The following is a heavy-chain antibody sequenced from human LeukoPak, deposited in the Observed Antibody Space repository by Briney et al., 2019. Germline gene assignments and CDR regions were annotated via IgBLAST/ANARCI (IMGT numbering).Heavy chain of an antibody. Sequence: GGSLRLSCAASGFTFSDYYMRWIRQAPGEGLECVSYISSSGSTIYYADSVKGRFTISRDKAKNSLYLQMNSLRAEDTAVYSCARGMSHGYSYGHPTNFDYWGQGTLVTVFS. CDR3: ARGMSHGYSYGHPTNFDY. V-gene: IGHV3-11*01. CDR2: ISSSGSTI. J-gene: IGHJ4*02. CDR1: GFTFSDYY. D-gene: IGHD5-18*01.